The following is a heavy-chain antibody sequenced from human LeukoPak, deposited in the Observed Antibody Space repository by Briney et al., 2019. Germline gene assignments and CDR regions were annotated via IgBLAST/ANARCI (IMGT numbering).Heavy chain of an antibody. Sequence: PSETLSLTCTVSGGSISSAAYYWSWIRQHPGKGLEWIGYIYYSGSTYYNPSLKSRVSISIDTSKNQFSLKLNSVTAADTAVYYCARADSVLPSLVDYWGQGTLVTVSS. V-gene: IGHV4-31*03. J-gene: IGHJ4*02. CDR1: GGSISSAAYY. CDR3: ARADSVLPSLVDY. CDR2: IYYSGST. D-gene: IGHD4/OR15-4a*01.